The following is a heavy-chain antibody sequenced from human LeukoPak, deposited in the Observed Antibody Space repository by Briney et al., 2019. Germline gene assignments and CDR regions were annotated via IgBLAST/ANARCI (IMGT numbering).Heavy chain of an antibody. CDR2: INHSGST. Sequence: PSETLSLTCAVYGGSFSGYYWSWLRQPPGKGLEWIGEINHSGSTNYNPSLKSRVTISVDTSKNQFSLKLSSVTAADTAVYYCASFPRRAAAGTRFAYWGQGTLVTVSS. D-gene: IGHD6-13*01. J-gene: IGHJ4*02. V-gene: IGHV4-34*01. CDR1: GGSFSGYY. CDR3: ASFPRRAAAGTRFAY.